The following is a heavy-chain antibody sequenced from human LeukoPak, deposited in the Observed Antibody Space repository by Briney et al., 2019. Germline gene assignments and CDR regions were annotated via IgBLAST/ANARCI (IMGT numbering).Heavy chain of an antibody. Sequence: ASVKVSCKASGYTFTSYGISWVRQAPGQGLEWMGWISAYNGNTNYAQKLQGRVTMTTDTSTSTAYMELSSLRSEDTAVYYCAREGSGWSYYYYGMDAWGQGTTVTVSS. V-gene: IGHV1-18*01. CDR2: ISAYNGNT. D-gene: IGHD6-19*01. J-gene: IGHJ6*02. CDR1: GYTFTSYG. CDR3: AREGSGWSYYYYGMDA.